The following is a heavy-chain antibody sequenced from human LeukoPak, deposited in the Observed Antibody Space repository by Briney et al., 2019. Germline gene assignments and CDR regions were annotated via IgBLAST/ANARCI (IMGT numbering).Heavy chain of an antibody. CDR3: ARDYGAVAVEGLGQEYFQH. CDR1: GYTFTSYA. V-gene: IGHV7-4-1*02. CDR2: INTNTGNP. J-gene: IGHJ1*01. Sequence: ASVKVSCKASGYTFTSYAMNWVRQAPGQGLEWMGWINTNTGNPTYAQGFTGRFVFSLDTSVSTAYLQISSLKAEDTAVYYCARDYGAVAVEGLGQEYFQHWGQGTLVTVSS. D-gene: IGHD6-19*01.